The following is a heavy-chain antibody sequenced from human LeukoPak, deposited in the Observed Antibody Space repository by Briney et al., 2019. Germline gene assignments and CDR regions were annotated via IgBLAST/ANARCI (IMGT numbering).Heavy chain of an antibody. CDR3: AKDSPYYALWSCYPVFDP. V-gene: IGHV3-23*01. CDR1: GFTFSSYA. Sequence: PGGSLRLSCAASGFTFSSYAMSWVRQAPGKGLEWVSAISGSGGSTYYADSVKGRFTISRDNSKNTLYLQMNSLRAEDTAVYYCAKDSPYYALWSCYPVFDPWGQGTLVTVSS. J-gene: IGHJ5*02. D-gene: IGHD3-3*01. CDR2: ISGSGGST.